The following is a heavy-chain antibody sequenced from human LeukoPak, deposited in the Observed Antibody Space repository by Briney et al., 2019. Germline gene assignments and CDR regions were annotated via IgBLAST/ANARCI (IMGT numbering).Heavy chain of an antibody. D-gene: IGHD3-10*01. Sequence: RPGGSLRLSCTASGFTFGDYAMSWIRQPPGKGLEWIGSIYFSGGTYYNASLKSRVTISVDTSKNQFSLKLSSVTAADTAVYYCARQTGSGLFSLPGGQGTLVTVSS. CDR1: GFTFGDYA. CDR3: ARQTGSGLFSLP. V-gene: IGHV4-39*01. CDR2: IYFSGGT. J-gene: IGHJ4*02.